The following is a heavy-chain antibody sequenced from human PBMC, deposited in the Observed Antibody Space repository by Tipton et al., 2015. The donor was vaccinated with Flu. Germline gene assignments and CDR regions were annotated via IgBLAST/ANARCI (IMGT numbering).Heavy chain of an antibody. J-gene: IGHJ2*01. CDR3: AREHFYGVDLDDWYIDL. CDR1: GGSISGHS. Sequence: TLSLTCAVSGGSISGHSWSWIRQPPGKGLESIGYVSYSGSTHYNPSLKSRVTISADASKNQVSLTLTSMTAADTAVYYCAREHFYGVDLDDWYIDLWGRGTLVTVAS. CDR2: VSYSGST. D-gene: IGHD3-10*01. V-gene: IGHV4-59*11.